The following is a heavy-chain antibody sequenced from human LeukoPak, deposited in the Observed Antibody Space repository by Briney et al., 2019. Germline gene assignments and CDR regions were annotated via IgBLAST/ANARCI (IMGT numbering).Heavy chain of an antibody. Sequence: PGRSLRLSCAASGFTFSSYGMHWVRQAPGKGLEWVAVISYDGSNKYYADSVKGRFTISRDNSKNTLYLQMNSLRAEDTAVYYCAKDPYDGIPFDYWGQGALVTVSS. J-gene: IGHJ4*02. D-gene: IGHD5-12*01. CDR1: GFTFSSYG. CDR2: ISYDGSNK. V-gene: IGHV3-30*18. CDR3: AKDPYDGIPFDY.